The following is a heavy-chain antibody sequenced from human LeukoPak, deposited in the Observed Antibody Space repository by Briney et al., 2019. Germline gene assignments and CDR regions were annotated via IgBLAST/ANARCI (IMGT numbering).Heavy chain of an antibody. CDR3: ARVGRSRGSLPNSYYYMDV. D-gene: IGHD1-26*01. CDR2: IIPMFGSA. Sequence: SVKVSCKASGDIFNSYSVGWVRQAPGQGLEWMGGIIPMFGSANYAQKFQGRVTITTDQSTTIVYMELSSLSSEDTAVYYCARVGRSRGSLPNSYYYMDVWGKGTTVTVSS. CDR1: GDIFNSYS. V-gene: IGHV1-69*05. J-gene: IGHJ6*03.